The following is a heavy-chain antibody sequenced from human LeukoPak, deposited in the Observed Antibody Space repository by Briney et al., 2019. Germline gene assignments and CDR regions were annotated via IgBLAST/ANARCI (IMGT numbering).Heavy chain of an antibody. CDR2: IIPIFGTA. D-gene: IGHD1-26*01. V-gene: IGHV1-69*05. J-gene: IGHJ4*02. Sequence: SVKVSCKASGGTFSSYAISWVRQAPGQGLEWMGGIIPIFGTANYAQKLQGRITMTTDTSTSTAYMELRSLRSDDTAVYYCARGGSSGSYGFDYWGQGTLVTVSS. CDR3: ARGGSSGSYGFDY. CDR1: GGTFSSYA.